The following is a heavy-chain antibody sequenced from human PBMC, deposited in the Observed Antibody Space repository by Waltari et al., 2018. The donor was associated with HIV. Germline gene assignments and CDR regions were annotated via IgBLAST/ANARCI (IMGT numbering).Heavy chain of an antibody. Sequence: QVHLEQWGTGLLRPSETLSLTCAVYGGSFSGYYWSSIRQSPGRGLEWIGEVNHVGRTNYSPSLKGRVTVSVDTSKNQFSLTMRSVTAADTAVYYCARDSAPGLAVDDDDGEFFYYGLDVWGQGTTVTVSS. V-gene: IGHV4-34*01. CDR3: ARDSAPGLAVDDDDGEFFYYGLDV. CDR1: GGSFSGYY. J-gene: IGHJ6*01. D-gene: IGHD6-19*01. CDR2: VNHVGRT.